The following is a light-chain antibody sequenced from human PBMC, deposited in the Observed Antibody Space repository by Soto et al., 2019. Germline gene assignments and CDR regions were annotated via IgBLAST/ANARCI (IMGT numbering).Light chain of an antibody. J-gene: IGLJ1*01. CDR3: SSYTSSSTRV. Sequence: QSAPNQPASVSGAPGQSIPISCTGTSSEVGGYNYVSWYQQHPGKAPKLMIYYVSNRPSGVSNRFSGSKSGNTASLTISGLQAEDEADYYCSSYTSSSTRVFGTGTKVT. CDR1: SSEVGGYNY. V-gene: IGLV2-14*01. CDR2: YVS.